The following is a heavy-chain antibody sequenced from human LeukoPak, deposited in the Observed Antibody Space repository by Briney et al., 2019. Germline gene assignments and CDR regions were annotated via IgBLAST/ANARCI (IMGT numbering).Heavy chain of an antibody. Sequence: GGSLRLSCAASGFTFSNNGMHWVRQTPGKGLGWVAFTRYDESKTFYGDSVRGRFTISRDNSKNTLYLQMNSLTTDDSAVYYCAKARYSGSPALDFWGQGTLVTVSS. V-gene: IGHV3-30*02. J-gene: IGHJ4*02. CDR2: TRYDESKT. D-gene: IGHD1-26*01. CDR3: AKARYSGSPALDF. CDR1: GFTFSNNG.